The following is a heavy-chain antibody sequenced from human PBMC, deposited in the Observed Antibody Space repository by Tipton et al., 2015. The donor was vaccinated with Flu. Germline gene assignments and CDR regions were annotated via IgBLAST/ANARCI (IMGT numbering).Heavy chain of an antibody. Sequence: TLSLTCTVSGGSISSHYWSWLRQPAGKGLEWIGRISNGGSTNYNVSLESRLSMSRDSSKNQLSLRLTSATAADTGVYYCARDLRGYSGYTGGDAFEIWGQGTMVSVSS. D-gene: IGHD5-12*01. CDR1: GGSISSHY. V-gene: IGHV4-4*07. J-gene: IGHJ3*02. CDR2: ISNGGST. CDR3: ARDLRGYSGYTGGDAFEI.